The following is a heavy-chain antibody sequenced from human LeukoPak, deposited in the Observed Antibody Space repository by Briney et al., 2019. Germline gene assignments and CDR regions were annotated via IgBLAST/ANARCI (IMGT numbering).Heavy chain of an antibody. D-gene: IGHD2-15*01. V-gene: IGHV1-69*05. CDR1: GGTFSSYA. CDR3: AIKYCSGGSCYNYYYYMDV. Sequence: SVKVPCKASGGTFSSYAISWVRQAPGQGLEWMGGIIPIFGTANYAQKFQGRVTITTDESTSTAYMELSSLRSEDTAVYYCAIKYCSGGSCYNYYYYMDVWGKGTTVTVSS. CDR2: IIPIFGTA. J-gene: IGHJ6*03.